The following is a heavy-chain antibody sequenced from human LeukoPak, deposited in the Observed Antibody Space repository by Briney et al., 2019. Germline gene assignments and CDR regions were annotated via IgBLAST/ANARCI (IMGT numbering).Heavy chain of an antibody. D-gene: IGHD3-3*01. CDR1: GFTFSSYA. CDR3: ARGFVRFLEWFRSPARYYFDY. V-gene: IGHV3-64*01. CDR2: ISSNGGST. J-gene: IGHJ4*02. Sequence: AGGSLRLSCAASGFTFSSYAMHWVRQAPGKGLEYVSAISSNGGSTYYANSVKGRFTISRDNSKNTLYLQMGSLRAEDMAVYYCARGFVRFLEWFRSPARYYFDYWGQGTLVTVSS.